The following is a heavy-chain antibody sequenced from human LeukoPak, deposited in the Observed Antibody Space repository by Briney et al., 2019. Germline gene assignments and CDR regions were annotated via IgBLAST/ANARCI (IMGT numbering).Heavy chain of an antibody. Sequence: PGGSLRLSCAASGFTFSSYAMSWVRQAPGKGLEWVSAISGSGGSTYYADSVKGRFTISRDNSKNTLYLQMNSLRAEDTAVYYCAKSLLGRVVVAATFDYWGQGTLVTVSS. CDR1: GFTFSSYA. J-gene: IGHJ4*02. CDR3: AKSLLGRVVVAATFDY. CDR2: ISGSGGST. D-gene: IGHD2-15*01. V-gene: IGHV3-23*01.